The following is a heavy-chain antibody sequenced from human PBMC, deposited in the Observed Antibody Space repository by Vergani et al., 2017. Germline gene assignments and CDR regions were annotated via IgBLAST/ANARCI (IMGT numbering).Heavy chain of an antibody. Sequence: QVQLQESGPGLVKPSETLSLTCIVSGGSISPYYWSWIRQPAGKGLEWIGRIYTSESTNYNPSLKSRVTMSVDTSKNQFSLKLSSVTAADTAVYYCATERYSSGWYGGLVDYWGQGTLVTVSS. CDR2: IYTSEST. J-gene: IGHJ4*02. CDR3: ATERYSSGWYGGLVDY. D-gene: IGHD6-19*01. CDR1: GGSISPYY. V-gene: IGHV4-4*07.